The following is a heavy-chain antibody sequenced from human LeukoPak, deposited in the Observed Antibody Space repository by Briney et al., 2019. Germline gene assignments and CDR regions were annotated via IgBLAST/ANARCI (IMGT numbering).Heavy chain of an antibody. CDR2: IFAGGRT. D-gene: IGHD3-10*01. CDR3: ARVDYRSGSYSSWFDP. J-gene: IGHJ5*02. V-gene: IGHV4-4*08. Sequence: SETQSLTCTVSGASFSSFHWTWIRQPPGKALEWIGYIFAGGRTSHRFSLKSRVTMSVDTSNTQFSLRMSSMTAADTAVYYCARVDYRSGSYSSWFDPWGQGTLVTVSS. CDR1: GASFSSFH.